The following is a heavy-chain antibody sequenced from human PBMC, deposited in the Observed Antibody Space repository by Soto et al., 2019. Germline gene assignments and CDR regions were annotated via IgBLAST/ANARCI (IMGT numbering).Heavy chain of an antibody. Sequence: GGSLRLSCAASGFTFSSYAMHWVRQAPGKGLEWVAVISYDGSNKYYADSVKGRFTISRDNSKNTLYLQMNSLRAEDTAVYYCARDRLLINRGGYYYGMDVWGQGTTVTVS. CDR2: ISYDGSNK. V-gene: IGHV3-30-3*01. CDR1: GFTFSSYA. J-gene: IGHJ6*02. CDR3: ARDRLLINRGGYYYGMDV. D-gene: IGHD3-16*01.